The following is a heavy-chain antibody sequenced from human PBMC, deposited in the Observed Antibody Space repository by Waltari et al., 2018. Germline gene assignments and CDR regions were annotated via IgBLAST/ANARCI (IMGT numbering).Heavy chain of an antibody. Sequence: QVQLQESGPGLVKPSETLSLTCTVSGGSITPYYWSWIRQPPGKGLEWIGYIYYSGRTNYHPSLERRVTMSVDTSKNQFSLKLSSVTAADTAVYYCARDKAMITFGRDALRGFDYWGQGTLVTVSS. V-gene: IGHV4-59*01. CDR3: ARDKAMITFGRDALRGFDY. CDR1: GGSITPYY. CDR2: IYYSGRT. D-gene: IGHD3-16*01. J-gene: IGHJ4*02.